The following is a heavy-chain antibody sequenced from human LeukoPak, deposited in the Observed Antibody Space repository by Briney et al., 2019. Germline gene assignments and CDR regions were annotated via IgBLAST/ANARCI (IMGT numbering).Heavy chain of an antibody. V-gene: IGHV4-34*01. Sequence: PSETLSLTCAVYGGSFSGYYWSWIRQPPGKGLEWIGEINHSGSINYTPSLKSRVTISVDTSKNQFSLKLSSVTAADTAVYYCARGTYYDFWSGYQNNWFDPWGQGTLVTVSS. J-gene: IGHJ5*02. CDR2: INHSGSI. CDR3: ARGTYYDFWSGYQNNWFDP. D-gene: IGHD3-3*01. CDR1: GGSFSGYY.